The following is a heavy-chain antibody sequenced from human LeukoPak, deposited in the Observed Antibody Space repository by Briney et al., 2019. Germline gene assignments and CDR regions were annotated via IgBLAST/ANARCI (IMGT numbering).Heavy chain of an antibody. CDR3: ARGSGSYSYYYYMDV. V-gene: IGHV1-69*06. D-gene: IGHD1-26*01. CDR2: IIPIFGTA. CDR1: GGTFSSYA. Sequence: GASVKVSCKASGGTFSSYAISWVRQAPGQGLEWVGGIIPIFGTANYAQKFQGRVTITADKSTSTAYMELSSLRSEDTAVYYCARGSGSYSYYYYMDVWGKGTTVTVSS. J-gene: IGHJ6*03.